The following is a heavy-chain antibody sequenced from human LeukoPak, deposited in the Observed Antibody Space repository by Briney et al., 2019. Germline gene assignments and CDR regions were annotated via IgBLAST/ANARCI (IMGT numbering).Heavy chain of an antibody. J-gene: IGHJ4*02. CDR2: INPNSGGT. CDR1: GYTFTGYY. CDR3: ARAVTDFWSGYSPRSYFDY. D-gene: IGHD3-3*01. Sequence: ASVKVSCKASGYTFTGYYMHWVRQAPGQGLEWMGWINPNSGGTNYAQKFQGRVTMTRDMSTSTVYMELSSLRSEDTAVYYCARAVTDFWSGYSPRSYFDYWGQGTLVTVSS. V-gene: IGHV1-2*02.